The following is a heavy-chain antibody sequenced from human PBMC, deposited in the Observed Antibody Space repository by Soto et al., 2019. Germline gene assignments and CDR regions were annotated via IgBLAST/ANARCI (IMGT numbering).Heavy chain of an antibody. CDR1: GGSISSSIYY. V-gene: IGHV4-39*01. D-gene: IGHD6-19*01. J-gene: IGHJ4*02. CDR3: ARHRSGWYYFDY. Sequence: SETLSLTCTVSGGSISSSIYYWVWVRQPPGKGLEWIGSIYYSGSTYYNPSLKSRVTISVDTSKNQFSLKLSSVTAADTAVYYCARHRSGWYYFDYWGQGTLVTVSS. CDR2: IYYSGST.